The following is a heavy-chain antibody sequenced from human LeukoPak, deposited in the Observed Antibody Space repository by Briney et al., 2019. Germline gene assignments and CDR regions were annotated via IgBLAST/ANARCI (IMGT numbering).Heavy chain of an antibody. D-gene: IGHD3-10*01. J-gene: IGHJ1*01. CDR2: IYYTGST. CDR3: VGHYYDSGTATGYFQH. Sequence: WETLSLTCAGSGGSLSSYYWSWIRQPPGAGPEWIGYIYYTGSTNYHPSLKSQIRISLNSSTNQFSLNLTSLTTAVTAVYCCVGHYYDSGTATGYFQHWGQGTLVTVSS. V-gene: IGHV4-59*01. CDR1: GGSLSSYY.